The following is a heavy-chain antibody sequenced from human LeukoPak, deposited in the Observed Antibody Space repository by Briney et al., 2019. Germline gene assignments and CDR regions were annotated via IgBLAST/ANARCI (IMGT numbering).Heavy chain of an antibody. J-gene: IGHJ4*02. Sequence: GGSLRLSCAASGFTFSRYAVSWVRQAPGKGLEWVSAIGSSGGSTYYADSVKGRFTISRDNSKNTLYLQMNSLRAEDTAVYYCARDSGSSWSPRFDYWGQGTLVTVSS. D-gene: IGHD6-13*01. V-gene: IGHV3-23*01. CDR2: IGSSGGST. CDR1: GFTFSRYA. CDR3: ARDSGSSWSPRFDY.